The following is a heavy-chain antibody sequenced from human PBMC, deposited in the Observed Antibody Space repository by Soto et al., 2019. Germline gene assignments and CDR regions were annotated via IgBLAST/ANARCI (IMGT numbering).Heavy chain of an antibody. CDR3: AKDLFYCSSTSCYGSGAFDI. CDR1: GFTFSSYA. Sequence: EVQLLESGGGLVQPGGSLRLSCAASGFTFSSYAMSWVRQAPGKGLEWVSAISGSGGSTYYADSVKGRFTISRDNSKNTLYLQMNSLRAEDTAVYYCAKDLFYCSSTSCYGSGAFDIWGRGTMVTVSS. J-gene: IGHJ3*02. CDR2: ISGSGGST. V-gene: IGHV3-23*01. D-gene: IGHD2-2*01.